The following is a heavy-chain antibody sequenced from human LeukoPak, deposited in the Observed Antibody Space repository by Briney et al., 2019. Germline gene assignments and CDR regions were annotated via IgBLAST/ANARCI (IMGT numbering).Heavy chain of an antibody. CDR1: GFTFSSYS. Sequence: GGSLRLSCAASGFTFSSYSMNWVRQAPGKGLEWVSSISSGSSYIYYADSVKGRFTISRDNAKNSLYLQMNSLRAEDTAVYYCARDLSYGSQYYFDYWGQGTLVTVSS. CDR3: ARDLSYGSQYYFDY. J-gene: IGHJ4*02. D-gene: IGHD5-18*01. V-gene: IGHV3-21*01. CDR2: ISSGSSYI.